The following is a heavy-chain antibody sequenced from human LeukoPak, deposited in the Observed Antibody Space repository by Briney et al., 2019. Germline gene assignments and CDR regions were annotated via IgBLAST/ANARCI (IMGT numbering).Heavy chain of an antibody. Sequence: GGSLRLSCAASGFTFSSYAMSWVRQAPGKGLEWVSAISGSGSTYYADSVKGRFTISRDNSKNTLYLQMNSLRAEDTAVYYCAKALQQLVPLGYWGQGTLVTVSS. V-gene: IGHV3-23*01. CDR2: ISGSGST. J-gene: IGHJ4*02. CDR3: AKALQQLVPLGY. D-gene: IGHD6-13*01. CDR1: GFTFSSYA.